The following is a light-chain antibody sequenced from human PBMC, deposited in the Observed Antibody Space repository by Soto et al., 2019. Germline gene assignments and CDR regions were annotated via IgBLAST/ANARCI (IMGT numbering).Light chain of an antibody. Sequence: QLVLTQSSSASASLGSSVTLTCTLSSGHSNYIIALHQQQPGKAHRYLMKLEAGGSYNKGSGVPARFSGSSSGADRYLTISTLEFEDEADYYCETWDSNTRVFGGGTKVTVL. V-gene: IGLV4-60*02. CDR2: LEAGGSY. CDR1: SGHSNYI. CDR3: ETWDSNTRV. J-gene: IGLJ3*02.